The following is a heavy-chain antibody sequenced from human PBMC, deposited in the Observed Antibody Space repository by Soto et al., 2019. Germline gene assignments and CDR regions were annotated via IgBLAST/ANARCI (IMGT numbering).Heavy chain of an antibody. Sequence: VHLQQWGAGLLKPSETLSLTCAVYGESLNYFYWSWIRQAPGKGLEWIGVFYDGGTINYNPSLKSRVAILATTSSNQFSLRLTSVTAADTAIYYCARGKWADRFANWGQGTLVTVSS. D-gene: IGHD1-26*01. J-gene: IGHJ5*02. CDR1: GESLNYFY. V-gene: IGHV4-34*01. CDR3: ARGKWADRFAN. CDR2: FYDGGTI.